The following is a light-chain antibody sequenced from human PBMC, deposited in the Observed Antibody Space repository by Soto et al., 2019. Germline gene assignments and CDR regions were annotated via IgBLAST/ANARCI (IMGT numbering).Light chain of an antibody. Sequence: DIQMTQSPSSLSASEGDRVTITCRASQSISSFLNWYQQKPGKAPKLLICAASSLQSGVPSRFSGSGSVTDFTLTISNLQPEDFATYYCQQSFSTPFTFGGGTKVEIK. CDR1: QSISSF. J-gene: IGKJ4*01. CDR2: AAS. V-gene: IGKV1-39*01. CDR3: QQSFSTPFT.